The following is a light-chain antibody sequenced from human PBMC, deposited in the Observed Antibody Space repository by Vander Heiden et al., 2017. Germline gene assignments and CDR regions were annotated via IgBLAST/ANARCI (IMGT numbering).Light chain of an antibody. Sequence: SYELTQPPSVSVSPGQTASITCSGDKLGDKYACWYQQKPGQSPVLVIYQDSKRPSGIPERFSGSNSGKTATLTISGTQAMDEADYYCQEWDSSTVVFGGGTKLTVL. CDR1: KLGDKY. CDR3: QEWDSSTVV. V-gene: IGLV3-1*01. J-gene: IGLJ2*01. CDR2: QDS.